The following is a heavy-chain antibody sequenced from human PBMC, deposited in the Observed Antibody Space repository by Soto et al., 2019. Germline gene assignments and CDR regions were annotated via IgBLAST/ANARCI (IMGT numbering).Heavy chain of an antibody. CDR1: GFTFSTYT. CDR2: TGGSDGST. V-gene: IGHV3-23*01. CDR3: AKLGPRVRGFDY. J-gene: IGHJ4*02. Sequence: EVQLLESGGGLVQPGGSLRLSCAASGFTFSTYTMSWVRQAPGKGLEWVSATGGSDGSTYYADSVKGRVTISRDKSKNKLYLQINSLRGEDTAIYYCAKLGPRVRGFDYWRQGTLVTVSS. D-gene: IGHD1-26*01.